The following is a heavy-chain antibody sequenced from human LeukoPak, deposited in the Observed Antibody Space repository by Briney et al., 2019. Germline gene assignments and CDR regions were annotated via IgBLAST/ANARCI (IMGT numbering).Heavy chain of an antibody. D-gene: IGHD5-12*01. CDR3: ARGPWLQRNWFDP. J-gene: IGHJ5*02. V-gene: IGHV1-8*03. CDR1: GYTFTSYD. Sequence: ASVKVSYKASGYTFTSYDINWVRQATGQGLEWMGWMNPNSGNTGYAQKFQGRVTITRNTSISTAYMELSSLRSEDTAVYYCARGPWLQRNWFDPWGQGTLVTVSS. CDR2: MNPNSGNT.